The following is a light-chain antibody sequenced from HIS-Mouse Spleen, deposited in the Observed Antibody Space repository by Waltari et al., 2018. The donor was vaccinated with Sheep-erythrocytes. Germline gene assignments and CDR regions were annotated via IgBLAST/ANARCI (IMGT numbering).Light chain of an antibody. J-gene: IGLJ2*01. V-gene: IGLV3-1*01. CDR3: QAWDSSTAV. CDR1: KLGDKY. Sequence: SYELTQPPSVSVSPGQTASITCSGDKLGDKYACWYQQKPGQSPVLVIYQDSKRPSGNPEQFSGSNSGNTATLTISGTQAMDEADYYCQAWDSSTAVFGGGTKLTVL. CDR2: QDS.